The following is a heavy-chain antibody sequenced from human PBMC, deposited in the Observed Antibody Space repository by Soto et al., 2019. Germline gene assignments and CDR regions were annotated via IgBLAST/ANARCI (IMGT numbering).Heavy chain of an antibody. V-gene: IGHV3-72*01. CDR1: GFTFSDHY. D-gene: IGHD1-26*01. CDR3: ARFSGFYTRGLDS. Sequence: VHLVESGGGLVQPGGSLRLSCAAYGFTFSDHYMDWVRQAPGKGLEWVGRSRKKANSYSTEYAASVKGRITISRDESKHALDLQMNSPKTEDTAVYYCARFSGFYTRGLDSWGQGTLVTVSS. CDR2: SRKKANSYST. J-gene: IGHJ4*02.